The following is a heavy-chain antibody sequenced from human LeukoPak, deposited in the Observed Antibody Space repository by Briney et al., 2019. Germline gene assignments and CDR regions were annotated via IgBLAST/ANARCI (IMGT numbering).Heavy chain of an antibody. CDR1: GVALNTLW. CDR3: ARNRDGKDC. D-gene: IGHD1-1*01. J-gene: IGHJ4*02. Sequence: GGPLRLSYAASGVALNTLWVRWLRRARGKGLERVANIGQDGAEKHHVNSVRGRFTNSRDNAKNSVFLQMNSLRAADTAVYYCARNRDGKDCWGQGTLVTVSS. V-gene: IGHV3-7*03. CDR2: IGQDGAEK.